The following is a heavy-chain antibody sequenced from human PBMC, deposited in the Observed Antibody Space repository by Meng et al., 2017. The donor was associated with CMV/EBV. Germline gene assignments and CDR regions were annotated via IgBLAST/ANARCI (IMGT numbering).Heavy chain of an antibody. Sequence: GGSLRLSCAASGFTVSSNYMSWVRQAPGKGLEWVSVIYSGGSTYYADSVKSRFTISKDNSKNTLYLQMNSLRAEDTAAYYCATSGGYYYYGMDVWGQGTTVTVSS. D-gene: IGHD6-25*01. CDR1: GFTVSSNY. CDR3: ATSGGYYYYGMDV. J-gene: IGHJ6*02. V-gene: IGHV3-53*01. CDR2: IYSGGST.